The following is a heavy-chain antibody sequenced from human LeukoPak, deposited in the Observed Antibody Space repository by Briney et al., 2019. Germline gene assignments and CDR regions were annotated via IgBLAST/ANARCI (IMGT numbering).Heavy chain of an antibody. CDR2: ISAGGYPI. J-gene: IGHJ4*01. CDR3: VMTAGPPTDH. CDR1: GFTFNDYY. Sequence: GGSLRLSCTGSGFTFNDYYMSWVRQAPGKCLEWVSFISAGGYPIYYADSVRGRVTITRDTARNSLYLQMNSLRVEDTAVYYCVMTAGPPTDHWGQGALVTVSS. V-gene: IGHV3-11*04.